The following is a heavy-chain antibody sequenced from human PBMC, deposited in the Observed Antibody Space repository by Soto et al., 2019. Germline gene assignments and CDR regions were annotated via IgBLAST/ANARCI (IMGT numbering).Heavy chain of an antibody. V-gene: IGHV4-34*01. CDR3: ARGVEMATTHSYYYYGMDV. J-gene: IGHJ6*02. D-gene: IGHD5-12*01. CDR1: GGSFSGYY. Sequence: SETLSLTCAVYGGSFSGYYWSWIRQPPGKGLEWIGEINQSGSTNYNPSLKSRVTISADKSISTAYLQWSSLKASDTAMYYCARGVEMATTHSYYYYGMDVWGQGTTVTVSS. CDR2: INQSGST.